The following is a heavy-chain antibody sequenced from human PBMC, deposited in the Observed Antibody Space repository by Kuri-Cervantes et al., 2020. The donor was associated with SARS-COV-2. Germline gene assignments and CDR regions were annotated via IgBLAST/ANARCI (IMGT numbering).Heavy chain of an antibody. CDR3: ASHKLGEGRFDP. CDR2: IIPIFGTA. Sequence: SVKVSCKASGGTFSSYAISWVRQAPGQGLEWMGGIIPIFGTANYAQKFQGRVTITADESTSTAYMELRSLRSDDTAVYYCASHKLGEGRFDPWGQGTLVTVSS. CDR1: GGTFSSYA. D-gene: IGHD3-10*01. J-gene: IGHJ5*02. V-gene: IGHV1-69*13.